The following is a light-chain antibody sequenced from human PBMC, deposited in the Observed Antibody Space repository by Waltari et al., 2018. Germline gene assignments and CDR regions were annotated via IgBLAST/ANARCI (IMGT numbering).Light chain of an antibody. CDR1: HLGNKY. J-gene: IGLJ2*01. V-gene: IGLV3-1*01. CDR2: QDH. Sequence: SELTQTPSVSVSPGQTATIPCSGDHLGNKYVCWYQHKPGQSPVLVIYQDHERPSGIPERFSGSNSGNTATLSISGTQAVDEADYYCLAWDNYNALFGGGTKLTVL. CDR3: LAWDNYNAL.